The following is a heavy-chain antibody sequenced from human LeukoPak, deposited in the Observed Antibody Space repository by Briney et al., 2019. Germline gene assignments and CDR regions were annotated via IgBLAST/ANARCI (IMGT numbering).Heavy chain of an antibody. CDR3: ARAYQQWLPRSALDK. CDR1: GFTFSTYW. V-gene: IGHV3-74*01. J-gene: IGHJ3*02. D-gene: IGHD6-19*01. CDR2: INSDGTTT. Sequence: GGSLRLSCAASGFTFSTYWMYWVRQTPGQGLVWVSRINSDGTTTNYADSVRGRFTISRNKAKTTPFLQMNSLRAEDTAVYFCARAYQQWLPRSALDKWGQGTVVTVSS.